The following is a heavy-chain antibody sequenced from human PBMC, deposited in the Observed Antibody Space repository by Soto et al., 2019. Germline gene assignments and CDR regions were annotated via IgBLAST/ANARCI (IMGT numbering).Heavy chain of an antibody. CDR3: TKVGGLYDFWSGPLHFDL. CDR2: ISWNSASI. J-gene: IGHJ4*02. CDR1: GFIFDDFA. D-gene: IGHD3-3*01. V-gene: IGHV3-9*01. Sequence: EAQLVESGGGFVQPGRSLRLSCAGSGFIFDDFAIHWVRQAPGKGLEWGSGISWNSASIGYADSVKGRFIISRDNAKNALYLQMNSLRVEDTALYYCTKVGGLYDFWSGPLHFDLWGQGTLVTVSS.